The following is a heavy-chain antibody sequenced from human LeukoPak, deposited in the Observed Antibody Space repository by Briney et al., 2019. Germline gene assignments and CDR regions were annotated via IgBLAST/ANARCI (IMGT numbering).Heavy chain of an antibody. J-gene: IGHJ4*02. V-gene: IGHV4-59*08. CDR3: ARHDPRGEPARLGFFDY. CDR1: GDSINNYY. D-gene: IGHD6-6*01. CDR2: IYYSGST. Sequence: PSETLSLTCTVSGDSINNYYWSWIRQPPGKGLEWIGYIYYSGSTNYNPSLKSRVTISVDTSKNQFSLNLGSVTAAGTAVYYCARHDPRGEPARLGFFDYWGQGTLVTVSS.